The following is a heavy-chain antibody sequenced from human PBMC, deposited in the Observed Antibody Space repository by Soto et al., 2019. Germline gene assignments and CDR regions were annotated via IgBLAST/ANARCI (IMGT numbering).Heavy chain of an antibody. CDR3: ARSSGWRKGFMYTYGLDV. D-gene: IGHD3-16*01. CDR1: GFILSDNY. Sequence: QVQLVESGGGLVKPGESLRLSCIGSGFILSDNYMTWIRQAPGKGLEWVSYISGSGAYTNYADSVKGRFTISRDNARNSLLLQINSLRVEDTAVYYCARSSGWRKGFMYTYGLDVWGQGNTVIVSS. V-gene: IGHV3-11*06. J-gene: IGHJ6*02. CDR2: ISGSGAYT.